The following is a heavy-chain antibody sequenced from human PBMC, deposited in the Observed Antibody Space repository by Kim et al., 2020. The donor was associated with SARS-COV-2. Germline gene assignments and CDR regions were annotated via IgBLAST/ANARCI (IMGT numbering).Heavy chain of an antibody. CDR1: GFTFSHYW. J-gene: IGHJ4*02. V-gene: IGHV3-7*01. CDR3: ARDGKPTEWFDY. D-gene: IGHD2-15*01. CDR2: INEDGSAK. Sequence: GGSLRLSCAASGFTFSHYWLTWVRQAPGKGLEWVANINEDGSAKYYVDSVKGRFTISRDNAKTSLYLQMDSLRDEDTAVYYCARDGKPTEWFDYWGQG.